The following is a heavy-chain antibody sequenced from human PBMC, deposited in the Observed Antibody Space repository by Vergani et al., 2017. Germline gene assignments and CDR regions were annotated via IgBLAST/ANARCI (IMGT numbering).Heavy chain of an antibody. CDR3: VKVHMGASFVGTNHKDY. Sequence: EVQLVESGGGLVQRGGSLRLSCAASGFTFSSYSMNWVRQAPGKGLEWVSYISSSSSPIYYADSVQGRFTISRDNAKNSLYLQMNSLRAEDTAVYYCVKVHMGASFVGTNHKDYWGQGTLVTVSS. D-gene: IGHD1-26*01. CDR1: GFTFSSYS. J-gene: IGHJ4*02. CDR2: ISSSSSPI. V-gene: IGHV3-48*01.